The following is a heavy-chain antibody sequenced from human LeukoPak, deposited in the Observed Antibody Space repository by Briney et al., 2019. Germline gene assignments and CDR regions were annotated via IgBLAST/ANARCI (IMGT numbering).Heavy chain of an antibody. CDR2: MNPNSGNT. Sequence: ASVKVSCKASGYTFTSYDINWVRQATGQELEWMGWMNPNSGNTGYAQKFQGRVTMTRNTSISTAYMELSSLRSEDTAVYYCARGDNYYDSSGYDYWGQGTLVTVSS. D-gene: IGHD3-22*01. CDR1: GYTFTSYD. CDR3: ARGDNYYDSSGYDY. V-gene: IGHV1-8*01. J-gene: IGHJ4*02.